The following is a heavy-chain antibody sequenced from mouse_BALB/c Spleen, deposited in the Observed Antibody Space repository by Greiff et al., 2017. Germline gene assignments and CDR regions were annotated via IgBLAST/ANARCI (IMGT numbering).Heavy chain of an antibody. CDR1: GYTFTSYY. V-gene: IGHV1S56*01. CDR3: ARCGTTWYFDV. CDR2: IYPGNVNT. Sequence: QVQLQQSGPELVKPGASVRISCKASGYTFTSYYIHWVKQRPGQGLEWIGWIYPGNVNTKYNEKFKGKATLTADKSSSTAYMQLSSLTSEDSAVYFCARCGTTWYFDVWGAGTTVTVSS. D-gene: IGHD4-1*01. J-gene: IGHJ1*01.